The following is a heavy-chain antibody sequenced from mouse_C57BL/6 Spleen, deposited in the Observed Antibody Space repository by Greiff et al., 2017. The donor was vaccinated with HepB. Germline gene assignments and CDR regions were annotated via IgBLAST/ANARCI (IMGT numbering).Heavy chain of an antibody. J-gene: IGHJ4*01. CDR3: ARGGYGNYDAMDY. V-gene: IGHV3-6*01. CDR2: ISYDGSN. D-gene: IGHD2-1*01. Sequence: EVQLVESGPGLVKPSQSLSLTCSVTGYSITSGYYWNWIRQFPGNKLEWMGYISYDGSNNYNPSLKNRISITRDTSKNQFFLKLNSVTTEDTATYYCARGGYGNYDAMDYWGQGTSVTVSS. CDR1: GYSITSGYY.